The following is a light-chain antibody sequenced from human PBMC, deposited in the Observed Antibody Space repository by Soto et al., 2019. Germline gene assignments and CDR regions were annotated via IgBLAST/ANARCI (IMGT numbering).Light chain of an antibody. Sequence: QSALTQPASVSGSPGQSITISCTGTSSDVGAYNSVSWYQHHPGKAPKLMIYEVSYRPSGVSNRFSGSKSANTASLTISGLQAEDEADYYCSSLTTTSTLAFGGGTQLTVL. J-gene: IGLJ2*01. CDR1: SSDVGAYNS. CDR2: EVS. CDR3: SSLTTTSTLA. V-gene: IGLV2-14*01.